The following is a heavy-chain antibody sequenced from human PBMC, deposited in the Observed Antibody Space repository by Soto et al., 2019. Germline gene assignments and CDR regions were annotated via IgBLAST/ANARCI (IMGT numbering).Heavy chain of an antibody. CDR1: GDSVSSNSAA. CDR2: TYYRSKWYN. J-gene: IGHJ6*02. D-gene: IGHD3-3*01. Sequence: RSLTCASSGDSVSSNSAAWNWIWQSPSRGLEWLGRTYYRSKWYNDYAVSVNSRITINPDTSKNQFSLQMNSVTPEDTAVYYCARAPGYDHYHYYGMDVWGQGTTVTVSS. V-gene: IGHV6-1*01. CDR3: ARAPGYDHYHYYGMDV.